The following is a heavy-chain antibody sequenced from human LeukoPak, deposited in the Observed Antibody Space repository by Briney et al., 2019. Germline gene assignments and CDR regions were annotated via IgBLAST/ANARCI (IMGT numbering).Heavy chain of an antibody. J-gene: IGHJ5*02. CDR2: IYYSGST. CDR1: GGSISSYY. D-gene: IGHD3-22*01. CDR3: ARTYYYDSSRYYYPNWFDP. Sequence: PSETLSLTCTVSGGSISSYYWSWIRQPPGKGLEWIGYIYYSGSTNYNPSLKSRVTISVDTSKNQFSLKLSSVTAADTAVYYCARTYYYDSSRYYYPNWFDPWGQGTLVTVSS. V-gene: IGHV4-59*01.